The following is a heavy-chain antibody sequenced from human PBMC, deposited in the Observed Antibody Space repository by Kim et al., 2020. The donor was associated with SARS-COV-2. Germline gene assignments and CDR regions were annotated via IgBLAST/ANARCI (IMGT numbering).Heavy chain of an antibody. V-gene: IGHV1-69*02. CDR1: GETFSSYN. CDR2: IIPMVGIP. CDR3: ARPVGGFGGRLDY. J-gene: IGHJ4*02. Sequence: SVKVSCKVFGETFSSYNINWVRQAPGQGLEWMGRIIPMVGIPDYAQKFQGRVTITADRSTSTAYMDVTSLTSDDTAVYYCARPVGGFGGRLDYWGLGTLVTVSS. D-gene: IGHD3-10*01.